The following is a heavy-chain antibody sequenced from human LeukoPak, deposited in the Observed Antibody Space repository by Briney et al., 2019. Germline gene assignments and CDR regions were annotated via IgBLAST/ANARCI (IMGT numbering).Heavy chain of an antibody. CDR2: INPKSGGT. D-gene: IGHD3-22*01. J-gene: IGHJ3*02. CDR3: ARDSAYYYDSSGYPTDAFDI. CDR1: GYTFSGYY. V-gene: IGHV1-2*02. Sequence: ASVKVSCKASGYTFSGYYMHWVRQAPGQGLEWMGWINPKSGGTNYAHNFQGRVTMTRDTSISTAYMELSRLRSDDTAVYFCARDSAYYYDSSGYPTDAFDIWGQGTMVTVSS.